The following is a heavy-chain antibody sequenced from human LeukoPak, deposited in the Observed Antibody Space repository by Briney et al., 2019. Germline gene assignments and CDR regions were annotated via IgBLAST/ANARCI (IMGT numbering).Heavy chain of an antibody. CDR3: ARVVVAATPPSNFDY. CDR2: IYYSGST. Sequence: PSETLSLTCTVSGGSISSSSYYWGWIRQPPGKGLEWIGSIYYSGSTYYNPSLKSRVTISVDTSKNQFSLKLSSVTAADTAVYYCARVVVAATPPSNFDYWGQGTLVTVSS. D-gene: IGHD2-15*01. J-gene: IGHJ4*02. CDR1: GGSISSSSYY. V-gene: IGHV4-39*07.